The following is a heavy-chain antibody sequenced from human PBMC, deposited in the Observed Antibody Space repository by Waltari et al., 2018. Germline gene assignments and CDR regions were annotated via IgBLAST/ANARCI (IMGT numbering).Heavy chain of an antibody. D-gene: IGHD2-2*01. CDR2: IIPKIGAS. Sequence: QVQLVQSGAEVKKPGSSVKVSCKAPGGTFGRLAISWVRQAAGEGLEWMGGIIPKIGASNYAQKFQGRVTITADDSTSIAYMEMSSLSFEDTAMYFCATDTSPPYWGQGTLVIVSS. V-gene: IGHV1-69*01. J-gene: IGHJ4*02. CDR3: ATDTSPPY. CDR1: GGTFGRLA.